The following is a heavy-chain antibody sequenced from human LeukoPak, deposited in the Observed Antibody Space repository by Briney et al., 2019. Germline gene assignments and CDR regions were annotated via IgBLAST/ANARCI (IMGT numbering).Heavy chain of an antibody. J-gene: IGHJ5*02. CDR2: IYSGGST. Sequence: GGSLRLSCAASGFTVSSNYMSWVRQAPGKGLEWVSVIYSGGSTYYADSVKGRFTISRDNSKNTLYLQMNSLRADDTAIYYCAKGFGEMIGVIEDLWGQGTLVTVSS. CDR1: GFTVSSNY. D-gene: IGHD3-10*01. V-gene: IGHV3-66*01. CDR3: AKGFGEMIGVIEDL.